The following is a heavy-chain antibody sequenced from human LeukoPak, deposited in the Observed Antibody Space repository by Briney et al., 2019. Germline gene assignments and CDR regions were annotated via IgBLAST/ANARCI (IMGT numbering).Heavy chain of an antibody. CDR3: AKVAYSTSADY. D-gene: IGHD6-6*01. V-gene: IGHV3-43*02. J-gene: IGHJ4*02. CDR1: GFTFDDYA. Sequence: GGSLRLSCAASGFTFDDYAMHWVRQAPGRGLEWVSLISRDSGYTYYAASVKGRFTIPRDNSKNSLYPQMNSLRTEDTALYYCAKVAYSTSADYWGQGTLVTVSS. CDR2: ISRDSGYT.